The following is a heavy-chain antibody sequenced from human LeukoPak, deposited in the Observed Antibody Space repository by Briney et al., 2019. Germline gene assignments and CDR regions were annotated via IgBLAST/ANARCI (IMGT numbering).Heavy chain of an antibody. CDR2: INPDSGDT. CDR1: EYTFSVYH. D-gene: IGHD6-13*01. J-gene: IGHJ4*02. CDR3: ALIPGGSWPFDY. Sequence: ASVKVSCKASEYTFSVYHIHWVRQAPGQGLEWMAWINPDSGDTNYAQKFQGRVTMTRDTSISTAYMEVSSLRSDDTAVYYCALIPGGSWPFDYWGQGTLVTVSS. V-gene: IGHV1-2*02.